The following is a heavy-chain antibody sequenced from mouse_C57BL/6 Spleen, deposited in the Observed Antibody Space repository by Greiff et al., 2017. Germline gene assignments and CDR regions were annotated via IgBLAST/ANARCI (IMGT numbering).Heavy chain of an antibody. CDR3: ANYGNYDDYAMDY. Sequence: QVQLQQSGPGLVAPSQSLSITCTVSGFSLTSYGVSWVRQPPGTGLEWLGVIWGDGSSNYHSALISKLSSIKDNSKSQGFLKLNNLQTDDTATYYCANYGNYDDYAMDYWGQGTSVTVSS. CDR1: GFSLTSYG. CDR2: IWGDGSS. J-gene: IGHJ4*01. V-gene: IGHV2-3*01. D-gene: IGHD2-1*01.